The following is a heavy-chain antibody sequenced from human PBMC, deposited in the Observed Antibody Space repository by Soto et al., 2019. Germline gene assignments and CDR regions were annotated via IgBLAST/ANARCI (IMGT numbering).Heavy chain of an antibody. D-gene: IGHD6-6*01. J-gene: IGHJ4*02. CDR1: GYTFTNFY. CDR3: ARGLASGDY. Sequence: QVQLVQSGAEVKEPGASVKISCKGSGYTFTNFYIHWVRQAPGQGLEWMGIVNPNGGSTNYAQNCKGRITISRETSTSTVYMDLSSLRSEDTAVYYCARGLASGDYWGQGTLVTVSS. CDR2: VNPNGGST. V-gene: IGHV1-46*01.